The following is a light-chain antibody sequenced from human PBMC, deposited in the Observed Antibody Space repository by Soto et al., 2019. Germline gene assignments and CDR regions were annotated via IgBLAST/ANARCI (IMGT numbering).Light chain of an antibody. J-gene: IGKJ1*01. CDR1: QSISSC. Sequence: DIPMTQSPSTLSASVGDRVTIHCRASQSISSCLAWYQQKPGKAPKVLIYKASSLESGVPSRFSGSGSGTEFTLTISSLQPDDFATYYCQHYNSYSPTFGQGTKVDIK. V-gene: IGKV1-5*03. CDR3: QHYNSYSPT. CDR2: KAS.